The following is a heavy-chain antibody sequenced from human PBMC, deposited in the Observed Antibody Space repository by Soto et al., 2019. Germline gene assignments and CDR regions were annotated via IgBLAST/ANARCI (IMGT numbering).Heavy chain of an antibody. V-gene: IGHV1-2*02. J-gene: IGHJ5*02. CDR1: GYPFSDNQ. CDR3: ARKRSLDYIRWGLDP. CDR2: INPKSDDT. Sequence: ASVKVSCKASGYPFSDNQIHWLRRAPGQGLEWMGRINPKSDDTNYAQKFQGRVTMTRDTSIDTAYLELTGLTSDDTATYYCARKRSLDYIRWGLDPWGQGTLVTVSS. D-gene: IGHD4-4*01.